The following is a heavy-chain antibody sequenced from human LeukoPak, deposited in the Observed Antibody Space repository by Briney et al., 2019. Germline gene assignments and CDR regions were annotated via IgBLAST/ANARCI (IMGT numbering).Heavy chain of an antibody. CDR1: GGSIGSNY. J-gene: IGHJ4*02. V-gene: IGHV4-59*08. CDR2: IYYTGGT. D-gene: IGHD6-19*01. Sequence: SETLSLTCTVSGGSIGSNYWTWIRQPPGKGLEYIGYIYYTGGTNYNPSLKSRVTISVDTSKNQLSLRLSSVTAAGTAVYFCAKYGNSGWVIDNWGQGTLVTVSS. CDR3: AKYGNSGWVIDN.